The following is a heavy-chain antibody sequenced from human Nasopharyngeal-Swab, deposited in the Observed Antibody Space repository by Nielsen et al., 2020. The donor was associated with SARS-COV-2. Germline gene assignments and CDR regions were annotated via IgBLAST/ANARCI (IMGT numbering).Heavy chain of an antibody. CDR3: AKEINNFDYYYYTMDV. V-gene: IGHV3-7*01. Sequence: GESLKISCAASGFTFSSYWMSWVRQAPGKGLEWVANIKQDGSEKYYVDSVKGRFTISRDNAKNSLYLQMNSLRAEDTAVYYCAKEINNFDYYYYTMDVWGQGTTVTVSS. CDR1: GFTFSSYW. CDR2: IKQDGSEK. J-gene: IGHJ6*02. D-gene: IGHD3-3*02.